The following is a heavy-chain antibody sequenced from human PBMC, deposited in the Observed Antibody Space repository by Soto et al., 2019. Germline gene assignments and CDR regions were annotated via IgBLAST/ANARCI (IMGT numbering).Heavy chain of an antibody. CDR2: INHRGST. D-gene: IGHD3-9*01. CDR1: GGYFSGYY. Sequence: SETLSLTCAVYGGYFSGYYWSWIRQPPGKGLEWIGEINHRGSTNYNPSLKTRVTISVDTSKSQFSLKLNSVTAADSAVYFCARLEGLATISYYFDFWGPGALVTVSS. V-gene: IGHV4-34*01. CDR3: ARLEGLATISYYFDF. J-gene: IGHJ4*02.